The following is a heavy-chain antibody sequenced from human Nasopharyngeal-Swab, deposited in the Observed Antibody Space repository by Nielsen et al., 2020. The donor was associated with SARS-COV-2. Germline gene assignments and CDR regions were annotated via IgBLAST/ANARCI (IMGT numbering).Heavy chain of an antibody. D-gene: IGHD3-9*01. CDR1: GYTFTSYY. CDR3: ARILRYRGGDWFDP. CDR2: ISAYNGNT. J-gene: IGHJ5*02. Sequence: ASVKVSCKASGYTFTSYYMHWVRQAPGQGLEWMGWISAYNGNTNYAQKLQGRVTMTTDTSTSTAYMELRSLRSDDTAVYYCARILRYRGGDWFDPWGQGTLVTVSS. V-gene: IGHV1-18*04.